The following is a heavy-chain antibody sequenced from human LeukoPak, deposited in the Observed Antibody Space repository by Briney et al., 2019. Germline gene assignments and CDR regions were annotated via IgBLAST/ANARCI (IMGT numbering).Heavy chain of an antibody. D-gene: IGHD6-13*01. Sequence: PSETLSLTCTVSGGSISSFYWSWIRQPAGKGLEWIGRIYPSGSTSYNPSLRSRVTMSVDTSNNQFSLKLSSVTAADTAVYYCAREDGSSWVNWFDPWGQGTLVTDSS. V-gene: IGHV4-4*07. CDR1: GGSISSFY. CDR3: AREDGSSWVNWFDP. J-gene: IGHJ5*02. CDR2: IYPSGST.